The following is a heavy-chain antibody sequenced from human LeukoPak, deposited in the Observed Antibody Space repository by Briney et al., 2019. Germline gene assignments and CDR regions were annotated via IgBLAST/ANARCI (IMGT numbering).Heavy chain of an antibody. D-gene: IGHD5-24*01. V-gene: IGHV1-18*01. J-gene: IGHJ2*01. CDR3: ARILGLMTVERATGLDL. CDR2: ISAYEGKT. CDR1: VYAFSTHG. Sequence: GASVNVSFKSSVYAFSTHGVTWVRQAPGQGLEWMGWISAYEGKTNYAQKFQDRVTMTTHTSRSTRYMELRSLRAGDRSVYLCARILGLMTVERATGLDLWGRGTLVTVSS.